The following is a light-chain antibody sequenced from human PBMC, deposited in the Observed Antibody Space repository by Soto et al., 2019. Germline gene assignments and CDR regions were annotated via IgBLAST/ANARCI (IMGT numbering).Light chain of an antibody. CDR1: QSVSTF. CDR3: QQYNSWPLT. Sequence: EIVLTQSPATLSLSPGERATLSCRASQSVSTFLAWYQHKPGQAPRLLIYDASNRATGIPARFSGGGSGTEFTLTISSLQSEDFAVYYCQQYNSWPLTFGGGTKVDIK. J-gene: IGKJ4*01. V-gene: IGKV3-11*01. CDR2: DAS.